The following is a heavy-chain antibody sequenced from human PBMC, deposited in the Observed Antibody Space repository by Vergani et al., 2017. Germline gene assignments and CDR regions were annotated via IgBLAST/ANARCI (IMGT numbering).Heavy chain of an antibody. CDR1: GGSISSYY. CDR2: IYYSWST. J-gene: IGHJ5*02. CDR3: ARWSGAAGNWFDP. Sequence: QVQLQESGPGLVKPSETLSLTCTVSGGSISSYYWSWIRQPPGKGLEWIGYIYYSWSTNYNPSLKSRVTISVDTSKNQFSLKLSSVTAADTAVYYCARWSGAAGNWFDPWGQGTLVTVSS. D-gene: IGHD3-3*01. V-gene: IGHV4-59*01.